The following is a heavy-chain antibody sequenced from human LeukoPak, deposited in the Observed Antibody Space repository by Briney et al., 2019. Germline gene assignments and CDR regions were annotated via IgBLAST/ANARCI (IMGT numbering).Heavy chain of an antibody. CDR3: ARDFPLYCSGGSCYQDYYYYGMDV. Sequence: ASVKVSCKASGYTFTSYGISWVRQAPGQGLEWMGWISAYNGNTNYAQKLQGRVTMTTDTSTSTAYMELRSLRSDDTAVYYCARDFPLYCSGGSCYQDYYYYGMDVRGQGTTVTVSS. D-gene: IGHD2-15*01. V-gene: IGHV1-18*01. CDR2: ISAYNGNT. J-gene: IGHJ6*02. CDR1: GYTFTSYG.